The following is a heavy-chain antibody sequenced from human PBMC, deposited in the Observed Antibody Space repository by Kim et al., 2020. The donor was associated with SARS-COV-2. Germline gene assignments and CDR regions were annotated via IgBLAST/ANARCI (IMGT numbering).Heavy chain of an antibody. CDR2: ISGGGGHT. V-gene: IGHV3-23*01. J-gene: IGHJ4*02. D-gene: IGHD3-22*01. Sequence: GGSLRLSCVASGFTFSSYAMSWVRQAPGKGLEWVSTISGGGGHTYYADSVKGRFAISRDNAENTLFVQMNSLRVEDTAVYFCAKGRFYDNTGYVYFDYWGQGTLVTVSS. CDR1: GFTFSSYA. CDR3: AKGRFYDNTGYVYFDY.